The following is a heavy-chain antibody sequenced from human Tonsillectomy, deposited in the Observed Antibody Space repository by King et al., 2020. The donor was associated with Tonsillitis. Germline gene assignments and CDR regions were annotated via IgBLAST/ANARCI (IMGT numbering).Heavy chain of an antibody. CDR1: GGSISSRSYY. D-gene: IGHD4-17*01. Sequence: QLQESGPGLVKPSETLSLTCTVSGGSISSRSYYWGWIHQPPGKGLEWIGSIYYSGSTYYNPSLKSRVTISVDTSKNQFSLKLSSVIATDTAVYYCARLASFYGDYGRKRYYFDYWGQGTLVTVSS. J-gene: IGHJ4*02. CDR2: IYYSGST. V-gene: IGHV4-39*01. CDR3: ARLASFYGDYGRKRYYFDY.